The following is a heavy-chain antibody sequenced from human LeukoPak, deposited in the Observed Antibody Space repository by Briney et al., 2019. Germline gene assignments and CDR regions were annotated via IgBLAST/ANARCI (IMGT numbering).Heavy chain of an antibody. CDR1: GFTFSSYS. Sequence: PGGSLRLSCAASGFTFSSYSMNWVRQAPGKGLEWVSSISSSSSYIYYADSVKGRFTISRDNSKNTLYLQMNSLRAEDTAVYYCAKDGNFGSGSYYRGDSWGQGTLVAVSS. V-gene: IGHV3-21*01. D-gene: IGHD3-10*01. CDR3: AKDGNFGSGSYYRGDS. J-gene: IGHJ4*02. CDR2: ISSSSSYI.